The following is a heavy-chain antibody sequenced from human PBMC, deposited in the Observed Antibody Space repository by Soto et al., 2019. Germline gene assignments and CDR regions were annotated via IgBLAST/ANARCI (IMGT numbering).Heavy chain of an antibody. V-gene: IGHV3-74*01. CDR3: ARGWFGPDV. J-gene: IGHJ6*03. CDR2: IDKVGTDS. CDR1: EFTFIGRS. Sequence: EVQLLESGGGLDQPGGSLRLSCEASEFTFIGRSVHWFRQAPGKGLEWVSGIDKVGTDSTYADSVKGRFTSSRDNAKNTVYLQMNSLRVEDTAVYYCARGWFGPDVWGKGTTVTVSS. D-gene: IGHD3-10*01.